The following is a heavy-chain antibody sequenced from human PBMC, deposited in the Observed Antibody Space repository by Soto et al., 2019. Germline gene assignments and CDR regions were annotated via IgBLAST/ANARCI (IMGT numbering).Heavy chain of an antibody. CDR3: ASVYCSGGSCYSIDY. J-gene: IGHJ4*02. CDR1: GYTFTSYY. CDR2: INPSGGST. V-gene: IGHV1-46*03. Sequence: QVQLVQSGAEVKKPGASVKVSCKASGYTFTSYYMHWVRQAPGQGLEWMGIINPSGGSTSYAQKFQGRVTETRHTPTSTVEMELSSLGSEDTAVYYCASVYCSGGSCYSIDYWGQGTLVTVSS. D-gene: IGHD2-15*01.